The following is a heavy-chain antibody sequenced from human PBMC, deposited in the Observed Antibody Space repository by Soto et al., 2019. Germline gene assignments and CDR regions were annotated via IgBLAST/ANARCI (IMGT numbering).Heavy chain of an antibody. CDR1: GGTFSSYA. Sequence: ASVKVSCKASGGTFSSYAISWVRQAPGQGLEWMGGIIPIFGTANYAQKFQGRVTITADESTSTAYMELSSLRSEDTAVYYCARSGSGSTTSPRRFDYWGQGTLVTVSS. D-gene: IGHD6-19*01. CDR3: ARSGSGSTTSPRRFDY. CDR2: IIPIFGTA. J-gene: IGHJ4*02. V-gene: IGHV1-69*13.